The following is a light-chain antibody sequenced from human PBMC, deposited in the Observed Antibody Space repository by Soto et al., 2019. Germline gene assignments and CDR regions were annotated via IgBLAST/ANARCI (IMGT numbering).Light chain of an antibody. CDR2: GAS. V-gene: IGKV3-15*01. CDR1: QSVSSN. J-gene: IGKJ1*01. CDR3: QQYNNWPET. Sequence: PSPGTLSLSPRARATLSCKASQSVSSNLAWYQQKPGQAPRLLIYGASTRATGIPARFSGSGSGTEFTLTISSLQSEDFAVYYCQQYNNWPETFGQGTKVDIK.